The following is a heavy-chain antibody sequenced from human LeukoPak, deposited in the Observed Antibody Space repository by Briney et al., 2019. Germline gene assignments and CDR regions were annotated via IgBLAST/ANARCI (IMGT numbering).Heavy chain of an antibody. Sequence: GESLKISCKGSGYSFTNYWIGWVRQMPGKGLEWMGIIYPGDSETKYSPPFQGQVTISADKSTGTAYLQWSSLKASDTAMYYCARPHPQLDWFDAWGQGTLVTVSS. CDR1: GYSFTNYW. V-gene: IGHV5-51*01. CDR2: IYPGDSET. D-gene: IGHD5-24*01. CDR3: ARPHPQLDWFDA. J-gene: IGHJ5*02.